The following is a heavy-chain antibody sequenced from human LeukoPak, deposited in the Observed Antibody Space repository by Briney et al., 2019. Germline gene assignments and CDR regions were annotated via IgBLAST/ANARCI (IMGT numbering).Heavy chain of an antibody. CDR1: GGSISSYY. CDR3: ARGPMVRGVSSDYFDY. D-gene: IGHD3-10*01. CDR2: MYTSGST. J-gene: IGHJ4*02. V-gene: IGHV4-4*07. Sequence: PSETLSLTCTVSGGSISSYYWSWIRQPAGKGLEWIGRMYTSGSTNYNPSLKSRVTMSVDTSKNQFSLKLSSVTAADTAVYYCARGPMVRGVSSDYFDYWGQGTLVTVSS.